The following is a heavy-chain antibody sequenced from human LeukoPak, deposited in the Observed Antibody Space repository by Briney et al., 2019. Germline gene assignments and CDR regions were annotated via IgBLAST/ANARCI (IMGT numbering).Heavy chain of an antibody. Sequence: GGSLRLSCAASGFTFSNYWMYWVRQAPGKGLVWVSLIVNDGSTTTYADSVKGRFTISRDNAKNTLYLQMNSLRAEDTAVYYCARGGSGSYYVGWGQGTLVTVSS. CDR1: GFTFSNYW. D-gene: IGHD1-26*01. CDR3: ARGGSGSYYVG. V-gene: IGHV3-74*01. J-gene: IGHJ4*02. CDR2: IVNDGSTT.